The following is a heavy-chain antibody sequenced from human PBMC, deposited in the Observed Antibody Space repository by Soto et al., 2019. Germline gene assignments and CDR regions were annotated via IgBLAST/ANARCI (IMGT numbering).Heavy chain of an antibody. CDR1: GGTFGSYA. J-gene: IGHJ4*02. Sequence: GASVKVSCKASGGTFGSYAISWVRQAPGQGLEWMGGILPMLDIVHTAQKFQGRVTFTADEITSTAYMELSSLRSEDTAVYYCTREAAHEYFESWGQGTLVTVSS. D-gene: IGHD3-9*01. CDR3: TREAAHEYFES. CDR2: ILPMLDIV. V-gene: IGHV1-69*10.